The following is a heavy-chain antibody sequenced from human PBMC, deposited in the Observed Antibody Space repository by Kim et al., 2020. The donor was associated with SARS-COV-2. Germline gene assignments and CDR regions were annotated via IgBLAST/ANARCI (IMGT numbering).Heavy chain of an antibody. CDR1: GFTFDDYA. CDR3: AKDRSSSGFYYFDY. D-gene: IGHD6-6*01. J-gene: IGHJ4*02. CDR2: ISWDGGST. Sequence: GGSLRLSCAASGFTFDDYAMHWVRQAPGKGLEWVSLISWDGGSTYYADSVKGRFTISRDNSKNSLYLQMNSLRAEDTALYYCAKDRSSSGFYYFDYWGQGTLVTVSS. V-gene: IGHV3-43D*03.